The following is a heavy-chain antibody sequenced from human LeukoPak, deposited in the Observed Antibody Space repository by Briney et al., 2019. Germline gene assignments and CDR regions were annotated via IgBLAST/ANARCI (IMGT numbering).Heavy chain of an antibody. CDR1: GFTFSNHG. D-gene: IGHD1-26*01. CDR3: AKDYRVGASQQDY. CDR2: IWSDGSNK. Sequence: GGSLRLSCAASGFTFSNHGMHWVRLAPGKGLEWVAIIWSDGSNKYYADSVKGRFTISRDNSRNTLYLQMNSLRAEDTALYYCAKDYRVGASQQDYWGQGTLVTVSS. J-gene: IGHJ4*02. V-gene: IGHV3-33*06.